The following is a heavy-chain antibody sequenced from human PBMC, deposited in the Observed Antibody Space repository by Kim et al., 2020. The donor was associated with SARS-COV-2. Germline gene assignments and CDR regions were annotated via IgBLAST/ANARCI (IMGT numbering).Heavy chain of an antibody. V-gene: IGHV4-34*01. Sequence: SETLSLTCAVYGGSFSGYYWSWIRQPPGKGLEWIGEINHSGSTNYNPSLKSRVTISVDTSKNQFSLKLSSVTAADTAVYYCARGRGYCSSTSCYGGYYYYGMDVWGQGTTVTVSS. D-gene: IGHD2-2*01. J-gene: IGHJ6*02. CDR1: GGSFSGYY. CDR2: INHSGST. CDR3: ARGRGYCSSTSCYGGYYYYGMDV.